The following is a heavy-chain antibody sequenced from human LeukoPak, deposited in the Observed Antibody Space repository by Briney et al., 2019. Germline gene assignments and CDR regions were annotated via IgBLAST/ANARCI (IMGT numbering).Heavy chain of an antibody. D-gene: IGHD2-2*02. V-gene: IGHV3-21*01. CDR2: ISSSSSYI. CDR1: GFTFSSYS. CDR3: ARDSLYCISTSCYSDAFDI. J-gene: IGHJ3*02. Sequence: GGSLRLSCAASGFTFSSYSMNWVRQAPGKGLEWVSSISSSSSYIYYADSVKGRFTISRDNAKNSLYLQMNSLRAEDTAVYYCARDSLYCISTSCYSDAFDIWGQGTMVTVSS.